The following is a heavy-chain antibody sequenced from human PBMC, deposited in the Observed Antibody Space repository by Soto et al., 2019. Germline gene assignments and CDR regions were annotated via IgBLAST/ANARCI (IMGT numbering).Heavy chain of an antibody. J-gene: IGHJ3*02. CDR1: GLIVSSNY. Sequence: GVALRLSCAAYGLIVSSNYMTWVRQAPGKGLEWVSIIYRGGGTYHADTVKGRSIISRDESQNMVYLQMNSLTAGDTAVYYCARRDDSETFDIWGQGTMVIVSS. CDR3: ARRDDSETFDI. V-gene: IGHV3-53*01. D-gene: IGHD5-18*01. CDR2: IYRGGGT.